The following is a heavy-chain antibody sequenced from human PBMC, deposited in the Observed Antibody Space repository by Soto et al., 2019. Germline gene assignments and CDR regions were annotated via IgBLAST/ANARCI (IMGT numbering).Heavy chain of an antibody. CDR3: AKDHPSSYYYGMDV. CDR1: GFTFSSYA. V-gene: IGHV3-23*01. Sequence: GGSLRLSCAASGFTFSSYAMSWVRQAPGKGLEWVSAISGSGGSTYYADSVKGRFTISRDNSKNTLYLQMNSLRAEDKAVYYCAKDHPSSYYYGMDVWGQGTTVTVSS. J-gene: IGHJ6*02. CDR2: ISGSGGST.